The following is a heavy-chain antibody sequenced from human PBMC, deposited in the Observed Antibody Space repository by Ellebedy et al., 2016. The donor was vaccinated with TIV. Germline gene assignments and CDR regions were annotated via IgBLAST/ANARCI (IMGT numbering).Heavy chain of an antibody. D-gene: IGHD3-3*01. V-gene: IGHV4-39*01. CDR1: GGSISSSSYY. CDR2: IYYSGST. Sequence: GSLRLXXTVSGGSISSSSYYWGWIRQPPGKGLEWIGSIYYSGSTYYNPSLKSRVTISVDTSKNQFSLKLSSVTAADTAVYYCARHGGGSTIFGVVIRGFDPWGQGTLVTVSS. CDR3: ARHGGGSTIFGVVIRGFDP. J-gene: IGHJ5*02.